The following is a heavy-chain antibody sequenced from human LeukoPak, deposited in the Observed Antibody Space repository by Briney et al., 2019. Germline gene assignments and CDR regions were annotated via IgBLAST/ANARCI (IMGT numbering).Heavy chain of an antibody. CDR3: ARAGRNDYGDFFDY. Sequence: SETLSLTCAVSGGSISSGGYSWSWIRRPPGKGLEWIGYIYHSGSTYYNPSLKSRVTISVDRSKNQFSLKLSSVTAADTAVYYCARAGRNDYGDFFDYWGQGTLVTVSS. CDR2: IYHSGST. D-gene: IGHD4-17*01. CDR1: GGSISSGGYS. V-gene: IGHV4-30-2*01. J-gene: IGHJ4*02.